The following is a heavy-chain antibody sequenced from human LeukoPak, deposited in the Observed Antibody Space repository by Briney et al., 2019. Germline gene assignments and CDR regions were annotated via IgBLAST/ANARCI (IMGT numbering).Heavy chain of an antibody. D-gene: IGHD3-22*01. CDR1: GFTFSDYY. Sequence: GGSLRLSCAASGFTFSDYYMSWIRQAPGKGLEWVSYIRSSGSSIYYADSVKGRFTISRDNAKNSLYLQMNSLRAEDTAVYYLARGHYHSSGYPYFDFWGKGPLVTVSS. J-gene: IGHJ4*02. CDR2: IRSSGSSI. CDR3: ARGHYHSSGYPYFDF. V-gene: IGHV3-11*01.